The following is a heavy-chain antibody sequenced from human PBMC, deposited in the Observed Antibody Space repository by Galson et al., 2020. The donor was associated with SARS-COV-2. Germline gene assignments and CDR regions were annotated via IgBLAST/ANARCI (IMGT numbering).Heavy chain of an antibody. J-gene: IGHJ4*02. V-gene: IGHV3-30*04. D-gene: IGHD6-13*01. CDR3: ARETDDYTSSWYDY. CDR1: GFTFSSSA. CDR2: ISYDGTKR. Sequence: QLGESLKISCRASGFTFSSSAMHWVRQAPGKGLEWVAIISYDGTKRYNLDSVNGRFTISRDNSKNTLFLQMDSLTTEDTAVYYCARETDDYTSSWYDYWGQGTLVTVSS.